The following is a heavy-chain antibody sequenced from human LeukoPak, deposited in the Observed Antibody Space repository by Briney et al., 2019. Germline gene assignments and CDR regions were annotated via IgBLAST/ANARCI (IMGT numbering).Heavy chain of an antibody. D-gene: IGHD1-26*01. CDR2: IHYSGST. CDR1: GGSISSSSYY. V-gene: IGHV4-61*05. CDR3: ARHKTGGTYPLDY. J-gene: IGHJ4*02. Sequence: PSETLSLTCTVSGGSISSSSYYWGWIRQPPGKGLEWIGHIHYSGSTTYNPSLKSRVTISVDVSKNQFSLKLSSVTAADTAVYYCARHKTGGTYPLDYWGQGTLVTVSS.